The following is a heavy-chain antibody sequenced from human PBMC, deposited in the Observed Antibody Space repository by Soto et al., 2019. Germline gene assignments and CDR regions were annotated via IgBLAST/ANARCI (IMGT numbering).Heavy chain of an antibody. Sequence: EVQLLESGGGLVQPGGSLRLSCAASGFTFSSYAMSWVRQAPGKGLEWVSAISGSGGSTYYADSVKGRFTISRDNSKNTLYLQMNSLRAEDTAVYYCLGGGQVDGDPPLDYWGQGTLVTVSS. V-gene: IGHV3-23*01. CDR3: LGGGQVDGDPPLDY. D-gene: IGHD4-17*01. CDR1: GFTFSSYA. CDR2: ISGSGGST. J-gene: IGHJ4*02.